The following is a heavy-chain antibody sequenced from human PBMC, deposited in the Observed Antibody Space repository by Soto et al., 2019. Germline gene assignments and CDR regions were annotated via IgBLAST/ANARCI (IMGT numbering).Heavy chain of an antibody. V-gene: IGHV3-30*18. CDR3: AKGLGELSPESYDY. CDR1: GFTFNFYA. J-gene: IGHJ4*02. CDR2: ISYGGSDK. Sequence: QVQLVESGGGVVQPGRSLRLSCTASGFTFNFYAMHWVRQAPGKGLEWVAVISYGGSDKYYADSVRGRFTISRDNSKNTLNLQMNSLRADDTAVYYWAKGLGELSPESYDYWGQGTLITVSS. D-gene: IGHD3-16*02.